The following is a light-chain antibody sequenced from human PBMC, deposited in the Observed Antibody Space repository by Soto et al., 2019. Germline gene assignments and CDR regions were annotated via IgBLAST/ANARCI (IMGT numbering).Light chain of an antibody. CDR1: QSVSSN. Sequence: EMVMTQSPATLSVSPGGRATLSSRASQSVSSNLAWYQQKPGQAPRLLIYGASTRATGIPARFGGSGSGTEFTLTISSLQAEDFAVYYCHQYNNWPQTFGQGTKVDIK. CDR3: HQYNNWPQT. J-gene: IGKJ1*01. CDR2: GAS. V-gene: IGKV3-15*01.